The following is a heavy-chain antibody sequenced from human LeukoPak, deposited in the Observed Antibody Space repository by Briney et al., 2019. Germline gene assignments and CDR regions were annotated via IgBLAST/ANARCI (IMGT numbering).Heavy chain of an antibody. J-gene: IGHJ6*03. CDR3: ARSPTTGPYYYYYYMDV. Sequence: SETLSLTCTVSGGSISTFYWSWIRQPPGKGLEWIGYIYYSGSTNYNPSLKSRVTISVDTSKNQFSLKLSSVTAADTAVYYCARSPTTGPYYYYYYMDVWGKGTTVTVSS. D-gene: IGHD1-26*01. CDR1: GGSISTFY. V-gene: IGHV4-59*12. CDR2: IYYSGST.